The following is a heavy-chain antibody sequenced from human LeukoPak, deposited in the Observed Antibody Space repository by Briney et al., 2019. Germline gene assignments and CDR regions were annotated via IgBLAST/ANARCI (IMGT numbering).Heavy chain of an antibody. CDR2: IKRDGSGA. CDR3: AREGTTIVVALDY. V-gene: IGHV3-74*01. J-gene: IGHJ4*02. D-gene: IGHD3-22*01. CDR1: GFTFSFNS. Sequence: GGSLRLSCAASGFTFSFNSMRWVRQGPGKGLVWVSRIKRDGSGATYADSVKGRFTISRDNSKNTLYLQMKSLRAEDTAVYYCAREGTTIVVALDYWGQGTLVTVSS.